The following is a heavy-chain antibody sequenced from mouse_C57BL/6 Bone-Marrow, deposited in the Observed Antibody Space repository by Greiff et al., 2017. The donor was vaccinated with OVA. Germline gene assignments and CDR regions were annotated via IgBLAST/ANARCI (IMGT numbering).Heavy chain of an antibody. CDR3: ATWGY. CDR1: GFTFTDDY. Sequence: EVQLQQSGPEFVRPGASVKLSCTASGFTFTDDYMHWVKQSPDQGLEWIGCIYPKNGDTDYAQKFKGKATITADTSSNTAYLQLSSLTSEDTAVYYCATWGYWGQGTLVTVSA. J-gene: IGHJ3*01. CDR2: IYPKNGDT. V-gene: IGHV14-4*01.